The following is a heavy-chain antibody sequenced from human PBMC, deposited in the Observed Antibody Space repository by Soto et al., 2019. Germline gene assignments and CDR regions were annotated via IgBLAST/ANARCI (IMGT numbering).Heavy chain of an antibody. CDR1: GFTFSRYS. CDR3: ARDFYGDYGFDY. CDR2: ISSSGSDI. Sequence: EVQLVESGGGLVKPGGCLRLSCAASGFTFSRYSMNWVRQAPGKGLEWVSFISSSGSDIYYADSVKGRFTISRDNAKNSRYLQLNSLRAEDTAVYYCARDFYGDYGFDYWGQGTLVTVYS. J-gene: IGHJ4*02. V-gene: IGHV3-21*01. D-gene: IGHD4-17*01.